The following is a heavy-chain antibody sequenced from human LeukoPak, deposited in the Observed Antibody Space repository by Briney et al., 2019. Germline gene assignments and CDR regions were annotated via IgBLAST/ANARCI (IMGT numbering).Heavy chain of an antibody. Sequence: ASVKVSCKASGYTFSDYYMHWVRQAPGQGLEWMGWINPNSGGTNYAQKFQGRVTMTRDTSISTAYMEVSRLTSDDTAVYYCARGLVAMIGSCWGQGTLVTVSS. V-gene: IGHV1-2*02. CDR1: GYTFSDYY. D-gene: IGHD3-22*01. J-gene: IGHJ4*02. CDR2: INPNSGGT. CDR3: ARGLVAMIGSC.